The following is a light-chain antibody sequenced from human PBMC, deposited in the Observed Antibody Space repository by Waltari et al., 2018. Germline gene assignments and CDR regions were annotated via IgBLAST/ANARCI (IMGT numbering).Light chain of an antibody. CDR3: QQYNTYSS. Sequence: DLQMTQSPSSLSASVGDRFTITCRASQSISNWLAWYQQKPGKAPILLIYKASILKSGVQSRFSGSGSGTKFTLTISSLQPGDFATYYCQQYNTYSSCGQGTKLEIK. CDR1: QSISNW. CDR2: KAS. V-gene: IGKV1-5*03. J-gene: IGKJ2*01.